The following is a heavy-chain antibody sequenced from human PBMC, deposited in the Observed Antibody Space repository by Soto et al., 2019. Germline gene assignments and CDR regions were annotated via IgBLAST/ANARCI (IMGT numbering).Heavy chain of an antibody. D-gene: IGHD3-10*01. CDR2: ISDSGGST. J-gene: IGHJ4*02. Sequence: PGGSLRLSCAASGFTFSSYAMSWVRQAPGKGLEWVSRISDSGGSTYYADSVKGRFTIASDKSKNTLYLQMNSLRAEDTSVYYCAKGTYYYGSAPYYFDYWGQGTLVTVSS. V-gene: IGHV3-23*01. CDR3: AKGTYYYGSAPYYFDY. CDR1: GFTFSSYA.